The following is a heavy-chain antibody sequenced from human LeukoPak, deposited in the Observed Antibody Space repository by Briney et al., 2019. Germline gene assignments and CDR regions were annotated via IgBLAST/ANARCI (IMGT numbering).Heavy chain of an antibody. V-gene: IGHV3-23*01. CDR3: AKGGYCSGTSCYYGWFDP. Sequence: GGSLRLSCAASGFTFSSYAMNWVRQAPGKGLEWVSSISAGGSPYYADSVKGRFTISRDNSKNTLYLQVNSLRAEDTAVYWCAKGGYCSGTSCYYGWFDPWGQGTLVTVSS. CDR2: ISAGGSP. CDR1: GFTFSSYA. D-gene: IGHD2-2*01. J-gene: IGHJ5*02.